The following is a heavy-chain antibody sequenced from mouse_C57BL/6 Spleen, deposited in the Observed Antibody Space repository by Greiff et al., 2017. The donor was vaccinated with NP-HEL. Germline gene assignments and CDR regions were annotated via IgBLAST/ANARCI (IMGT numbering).Heavy chain of an antibody. CDR3: ARSPPVTTVVATDFDY. V-gene: IGHV1-81*01. Sequence: QVRLKESGAELARPGASVKLSCKASGYTFTSYGISWVKQRTGQGLEWIGEIYPRSGNTYYNEKFKGKATLTADKSSSTAYMELRSLTSEDSAVYFCARSPPVTTVVATDFDYWGQGTTLTVSS. J-gene: IGHJ2*01. CDR1: GYTFTSYG. CDR2: IYPRSGNT. D-gene: IGHD1-1*01.